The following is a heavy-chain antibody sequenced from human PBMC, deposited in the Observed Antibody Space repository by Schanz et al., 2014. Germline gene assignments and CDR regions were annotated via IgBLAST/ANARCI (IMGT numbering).Heavy chain of an antibody. CDR3: ARGGYSSGWYDRDIAHFDY. CDR1: GYTFTSHG. V-gene: IGHV1-18*01. D-gene: IGHD6-19*01. CDR2: ITAYNGDT. J-gene: IGHJ4*02. Sequence: QVHLVQSGAEVKKPGASVKVSCKASGYTFTSHGISWVRQAPGQGLEWMGWITAYNGDTNYALKLQGRVTMTTDTSTSTAYMELRSLRSDDTAVYYCARGGYSSGWYDRDIAHFDYWGQGTLVTVSS.